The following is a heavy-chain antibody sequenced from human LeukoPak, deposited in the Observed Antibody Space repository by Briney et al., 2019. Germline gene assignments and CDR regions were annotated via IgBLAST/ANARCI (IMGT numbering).Heavy chain of an antibody. D-gene: IGHD3-22*01. Sequence: GASVKVSCKASGYTFTSYAMNWVRQAPGQGLEWMGWINPNRPSTNYAQKFQGRVTMTRDTSISTAYLELSRLRSDDTAVYYCARGHYDSSGYYYEEDYWGQGTLVTVSS. CDR3: ARGHYDSSGYYYEEDY. CDR1: GYTFTSYA. V-gene: IGHV1-2*02. J-gene: IGHJ4*02. CDR2: INPNRPST.